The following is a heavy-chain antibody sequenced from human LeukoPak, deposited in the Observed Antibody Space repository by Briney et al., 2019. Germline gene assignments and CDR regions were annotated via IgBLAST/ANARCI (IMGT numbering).Heavy chain of an antibody. CDR3: ASSVTIFGGDY. D-gene: IGHD3-3*01. CDR2: IYYSGST. CDR1: GGSISSYY. J-gene: IGHJ4*02. V-gene: IGHV4-59*01. Sequence: PSETLPLTCTVSGGSISSYYWSWIRQPPGKGLEWIGYIYYSGSTNYNPSLKSRVTISVDTSKNQFSLKLSSVTAADTAVYYCASSVTIFGGDYWGQGTLVTVSS.